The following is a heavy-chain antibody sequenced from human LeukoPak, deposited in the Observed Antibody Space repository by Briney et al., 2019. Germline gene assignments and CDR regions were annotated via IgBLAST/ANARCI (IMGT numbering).Heavy chain of an antibody. CDR1: GGSFSGYY. D-gene: IGHD4-17*01. Sequence: SETLSLTCAVYGGSFSGYYWSWIRQPPGKGLEWIGEINHSGSTNYNPSLRRRVTISVDTSNNKFSLTLSSVTAEDTAVYYCERGPLSHSGDYERSPGYGWFDPWGQGTLVTVSS. CDR2: INHSGST. V-gene: IGHV4-34*01. J-gene: IGHJ5*02. CDR3: ERGPLSHSGDYERSPGYGWFDP.